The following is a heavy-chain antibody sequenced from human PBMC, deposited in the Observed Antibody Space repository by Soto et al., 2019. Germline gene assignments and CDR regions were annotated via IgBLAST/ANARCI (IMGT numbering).Heavy chain of an antibody. CDR1: GYLFYNFG. CDR2: ISPYNDNT. V-gene: IGHV1-18*01. Sequence: QVQLEQSGAEVKKPGASVKVTCKASGYLFYNFGISWVRQAPGQGLEWIGWISPYNDNTNYAQKFQGXVXXXTXXSTTTASMELRSLRSDDTAIYYCARLRTSGYYSHFYYGMDVWGQGTTVTVSS. J-gene: IGHJ6*02. CDR3: ARLRTSGYYSHFYYGMDV. D-gene: IGHD3-22*01.